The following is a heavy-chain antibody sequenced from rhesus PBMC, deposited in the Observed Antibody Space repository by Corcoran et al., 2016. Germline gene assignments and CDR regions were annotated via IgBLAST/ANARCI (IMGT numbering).Heavy chain of an antibody. D-gene: IGHD3-9*01. Sequence: QVKLQQWGEGLVKPSETLSLTCAVYGGSISGYYWSWIRQPLGKGLEWIGNIDGNIASPNYNPSLKNRVTISKHTSKNQFSLKLSSVTAADTDVYYCARDYYYWGQGVLVTVSS. CDR2: IDGNIASP. CDR3: ARDYYY. V-gene: IGHV4-73*01. J-gene: IGHJ4*01. CDR1: GGSISGYY.